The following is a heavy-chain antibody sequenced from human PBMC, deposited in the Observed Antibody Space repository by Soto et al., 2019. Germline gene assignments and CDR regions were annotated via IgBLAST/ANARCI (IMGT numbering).Heavy chain of an antibody. D-gene: IGHD3-3*01. Sequence: ASVKVSCKASGYNFTSYYMHWVRQAPGQGLEWMGIIDPSGGSTSYAQKFQGRVSMTRDTSTSTVYMDLSSLRSEDTAVYYCARDLTGGPTYYDFWSGYSPVDYWGLGTLITVSS. J-gene: IGHJ4*02. CDR1: GYNFTSYY. CDR2: IDPSGGST. CDR3: ARDLTGGPTYYDFWSGYSPVDY. V-gene: IGHV1-46*03.